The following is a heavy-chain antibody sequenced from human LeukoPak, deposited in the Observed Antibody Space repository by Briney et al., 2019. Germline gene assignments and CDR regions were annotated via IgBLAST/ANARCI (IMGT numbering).Heavy chain of an antibody. V-gene: IGHV4-59*08. D-gene: IGHD1-14*01. CDR1: GGSISSYY. J-gene: IGHJ5*02. CDR3: ARRRPITPNWFDP. CDR2: IYYSGST. Sequence: SGTLSLTCTVSGGSISSYYWSWIRQPPGKGLEWIGYIYYSGSTNYNPSLKSRVTISVDTSKNQFSLKLSSVTAADTAVYYCARRRPITPNWFDPWGQGTLVTVSS.